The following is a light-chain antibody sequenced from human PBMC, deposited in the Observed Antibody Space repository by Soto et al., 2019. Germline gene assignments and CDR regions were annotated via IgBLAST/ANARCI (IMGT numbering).Light chain of an antibody. CDR1: SSNIGSNY. CDR3: AAWDDSLSGWV. V-gene: IGLV1-47*01. CDR2: RNN. J-gene: IGLJ3*02. Sequence: QSVLTQPPSASETPGQRVTISCSGSSSNIGSNYVYWYQQLPGTAPKLVIYRNNQRPSGVPDRFSGSKSGTSASLAISGLRSEDEADYYCAAWDDSLSGWVFAGGTKLTVL.